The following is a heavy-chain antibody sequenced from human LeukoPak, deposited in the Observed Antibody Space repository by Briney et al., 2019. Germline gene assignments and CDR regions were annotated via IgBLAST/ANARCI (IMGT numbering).Heavy chain of an antibody. Sequence: GASVKVSCKASGNTFTSHYVHWVRQAPGQGLEWMGWINPNSGGTNYAQKFQGWVTMTRDTSISTAYMELSRLRSDDTAVYYCASGELSLDYWGQGTLVTVSS. CDR2: INPNSGGT. V-gene: IGHV1-2*04. CDR1: GNTFTSHY. CDR3: ASGELSLDY. J-gene: IGHJ4*02. D-gene: IGHD3-16*02.